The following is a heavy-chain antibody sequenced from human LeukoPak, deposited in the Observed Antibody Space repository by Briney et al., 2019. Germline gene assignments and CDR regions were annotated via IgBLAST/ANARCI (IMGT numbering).Heavy chain of an antibody. V-gene: IGHV1-2*02. CDR2: INPNSGGT. CDR1: GYTFTGYY. Sequence: ASVKVSCKASGYTFTGYYMHWVRQAPGQGLEWMGWINPNSGGTNYAQKFQGRVTMTRDTSISTAYMELSRLRSDDTAVYYCARDYSSGWYDYFDYWGQGTLVTVSS. D-gene: IGHD6-19*01. CDR3: ARDYSSGWYDYFDY. J-gene: IGHJ4*02.